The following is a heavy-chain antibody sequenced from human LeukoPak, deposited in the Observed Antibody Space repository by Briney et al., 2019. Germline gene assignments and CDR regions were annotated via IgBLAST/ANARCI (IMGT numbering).Heavy chain of an antibody. CDR3: ARDQGPTYYYYMDV. J-gene: IGHJ6*03. Sequence: ASVKVPCKASGYTFTGYYMHWVRQAPGQGLEWMGWINPNSGGTNYAQKFQGRVTMTRDTSISTAYMELSRLRSDDTAVYYCARDQGPTYYYYMDVWGKGTTVTVSS. CDR1: GYTFTGYY. CDR2: INPNSGGT. V-gene: IGHV1-2*02.